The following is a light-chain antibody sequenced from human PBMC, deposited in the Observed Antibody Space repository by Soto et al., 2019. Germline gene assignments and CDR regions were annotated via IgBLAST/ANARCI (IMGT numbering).Light chain of an antibody. CDR2: GAS. CDR3: QQYGDSPMYT. V-gene: IGKV3-20*01. Sequence: EIVLTQSPGTLSWSPGERDTLSCRASQTVSSNYVAWYQQKPGQAPRLLIYGASNRATGIPDRFSGSGSGTDFTLTISRLEREDFAVYSCQQYGDSPMYTFGQGTKLDVK. J-gene: IGKJ2*01. CDR1: QTVSSNY.